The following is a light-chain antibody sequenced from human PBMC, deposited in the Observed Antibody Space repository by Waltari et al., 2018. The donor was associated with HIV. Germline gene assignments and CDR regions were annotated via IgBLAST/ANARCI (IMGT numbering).Light chain of an antibody. CDR3: CSYAGSSTPWV. J-gene: IGLJ3*02. Sequence: QSALTQPASVSGSPGQSITISCTGTSSDVGSYNLVSWYQQHPGKAPKLMIYEVSKRPSGVSNRFSGSKSGNTASPTISGLQAEDEADYYCCSYAGSSTPWVFGGGTKLTVL. CDR2: EVS. CDR1: SSDVGSYNL. V-gene: IGLV2-23*02.